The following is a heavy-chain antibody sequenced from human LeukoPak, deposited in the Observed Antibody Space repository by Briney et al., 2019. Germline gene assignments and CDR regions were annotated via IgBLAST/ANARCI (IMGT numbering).Heavy chain of an antibody. J-gene: IGHJ4*02. D-gene: IGHD3-16*01. Sequence: SETLSLTCTVSGISINPYYWTWIRQPAGKGLGWIGRIIYTTGSTNYNPSLSSRVTMSVDTSKNQISLKLTYVTAADTAMYYCMRDGPSWGLLWGLGTLVTVSS. CDR2: IIYTTGST. CDR1: GISINPYY. V-gene: IGHV4-4*07. CDR3: MRDGPSWGLL.